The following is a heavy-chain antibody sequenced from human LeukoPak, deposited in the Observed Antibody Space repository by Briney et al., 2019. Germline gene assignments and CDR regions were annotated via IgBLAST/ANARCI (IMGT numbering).Heavy chain of an antibody. CDR3: ARALGYCSGGSCYDFDY. CDR1: GFTFGSYA. V-gene: IGHV3-21*01. J-gene: IGHJ4*02. CDR2: ISSSSSYI. Sequence: GGSLRLSCATSGFTFGSYAMNWVRQAPGKGLEWVSSISSSSSYIYYADSVKGRFTISRDNAKNSLYLQMNSLRAEDTAVYYCARALGYCSGGSCYDFDYWGQGTLITVSS. D-gene: IGHD2-15*01.